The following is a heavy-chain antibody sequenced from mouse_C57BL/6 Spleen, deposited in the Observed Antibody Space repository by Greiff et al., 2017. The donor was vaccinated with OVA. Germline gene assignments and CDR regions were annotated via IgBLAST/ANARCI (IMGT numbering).Heavy chain of an antibody. D-gene: IGHD2-1*01. Sequence: VQLQQSGPELVKPGASVKISCKASGYSFTGYYMHWVKQSSEKSLEWIGEINPSTGGTSYNQKFKGKATLTVDKSSSTAYMQLKSLTSEDSAVYYCARGGNYPWFAYWGQGTLVTVSA. CDR1: GYSFTGYY. J-gene: IGHJ3*01. V-gene: IGHV1-43*01. CDR3: ARGGNYPWFAY. CDR2: INPSTGGT.